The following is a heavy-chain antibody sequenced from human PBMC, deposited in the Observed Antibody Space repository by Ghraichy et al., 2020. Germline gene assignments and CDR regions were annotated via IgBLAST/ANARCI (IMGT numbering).Heavy chain of an antibody. CDR2: ISRSGSST. CDR1: GFSFSTYA. CDR3: AKARLWFGELYPLYSGMDV. J-gene: IGHJ6*02. V-gene: IGHV3-23*01. D-gene: IGHD3-10*01. Sequence: GESLNISCAASGFSFSTYAMSWVRQAPGKGLEWVSGISRSGSSTYYADSVKGRFTISRDNSKNTVYLQMNGLRADDTAVYYCAKARLWFGELYPLYSGMDVWGQGTTVTLSS.